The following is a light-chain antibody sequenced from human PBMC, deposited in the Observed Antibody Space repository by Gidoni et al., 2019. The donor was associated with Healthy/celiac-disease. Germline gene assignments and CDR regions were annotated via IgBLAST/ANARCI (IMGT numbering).Light chain of an antibody. Sequence: EIVMTQSPATLSVSQGERATLSCRASQSVSSNLACYQQKPGQAPRLLISGASTRATGIPARCSGSGSGTEFTLTISSLQSEDFAVYSCQQYNNWPPATFXXXTKVEIK. J-gene: IGKJ1*01. CDR3: QQYNNWPPAT. CDR2: GAS. V-gene: IGKV3-15*01. CDR1: QSVSSN.